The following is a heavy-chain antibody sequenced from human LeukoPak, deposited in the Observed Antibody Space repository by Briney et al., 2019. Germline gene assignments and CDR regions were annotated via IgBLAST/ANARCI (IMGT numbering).Heavy chain of an antibody. CDR1: GFTFSSYA. J-gene: IGHJ4*02. CDR2: ISYDGSNK. Sequence: GGSLRLSCAASGFTFSSYAMHWVRQAPGKGLEWVAVISYDGSNKYYADSVKGRFTISRDNSKNTLYLQMNSLRAEDTAVYYCARKYDYGDFNFDYWGQGTLVTVSS. CDR3: ARKYDYGDFNFDY. V-gene: IGHV3-30-3*01. D-gene: IGHD4-17*01.